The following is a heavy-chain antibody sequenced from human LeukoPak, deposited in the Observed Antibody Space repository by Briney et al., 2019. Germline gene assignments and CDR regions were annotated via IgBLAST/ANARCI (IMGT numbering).Heavy chain of an antibody. V-gene: IGHV3-30*02. Sequence: TGGSLRLSCAASGFTFSGYGMHWVRQAPGKGLEWVAFIRYDGSNKYYADSVKGRFTISRDNSKNTLYLQMNSLRAEDTAVYYCAKDLDYYDSSGYYPTFDYWGQGTLVTVSS. J-gene: IGHJ4*02. D-gene: IGHD3-22*01. CDR1: GFTFSGYG. CDR3: AKDLDYYDSSGYYPTFDY. CDR2: IRYDGSNK.